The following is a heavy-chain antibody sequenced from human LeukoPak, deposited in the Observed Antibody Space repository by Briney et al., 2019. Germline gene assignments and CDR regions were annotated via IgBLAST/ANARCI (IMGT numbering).Heavy chain of an antibody. CDR1: GFSFGNYA. Sequence: GGSLRLSCVASGFSFGNYAMSWVGQVPGKGLQWVSQISGTGGATWYAGFARDRFTISRDNSKKTLYLQMSGLRVEDTAMYYCVKDPRDTYGTNWFVSWGQGTLLIVSS. V-gene: IGHV3-23*01. CDR3: VKDPRDTYGTNWFVS. CDR2: ISGTGGAT. D-gene: IGHD2-21*01. J-gene: IGHJ5*01.